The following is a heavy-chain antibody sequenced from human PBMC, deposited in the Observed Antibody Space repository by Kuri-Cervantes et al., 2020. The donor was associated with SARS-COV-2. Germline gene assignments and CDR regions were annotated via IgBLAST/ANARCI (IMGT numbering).Heavy chain of an antibody. D-gene: IGHD3-3*01. J-gene: IGHJ3*02. CDR2: INPNSGGT. Sequence: ASVKVSCKASGYTFTGYYMHWVRQAPGQGLEWMGWINPNSGGTNYAQKLQGRVTMTTDTSTSTAYMELRSLRSDDTAVYYCAGRLRFSHSDAFDIWGQGTMVTVSS. CDR1: GYTFTGYY. CDR3: AGRLRFSHSDAFDI. V-gene: IGHV1-2*02.